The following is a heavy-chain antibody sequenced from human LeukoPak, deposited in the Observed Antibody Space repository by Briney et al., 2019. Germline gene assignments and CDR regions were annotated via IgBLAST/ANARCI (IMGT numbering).Heavy chain of an antibody. Sequence: SGGSLRLSCAASGFTFSSYGMHWVRQAPDKGLEWGAVIWYDGSNEYYADSVKGRFTISRDNSQNTLYLQTNSLRAEDTAVYYCARDVGIRLWFRDYYGLDVWGQGTTVTVSS. V-gene: IGHV3-33*01. CDR1: GFTFSSYG. D-gene: IGHD5-18*01. CDR3: ARDVGIRLWFRDYYGLDV. J-gene: IGHJ6*02. CDR2: IWYDGSNE.